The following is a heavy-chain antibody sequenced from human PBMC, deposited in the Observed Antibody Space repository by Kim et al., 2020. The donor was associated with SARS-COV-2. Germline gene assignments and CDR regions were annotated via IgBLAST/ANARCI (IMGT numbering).Heavy chain of an antibody. J-gene: IGHJ6*02. Sequence: GGSLRLSCTASGFSVTSTYMSWVRQAPGKGLEWVSVINGDGPAYYADSVKGRFIISRDNSKNTLHLQMNSLRVEDTAVYFCASDEGYPNGLGDWGQGTTVTVSS. V-gene: IGHV3-66*01. CDR2: INGDGPA. D-gene: IGHD2-15*01. CDR1: GFSVTSTY. CDR3: ASDEGYPNGLGD.